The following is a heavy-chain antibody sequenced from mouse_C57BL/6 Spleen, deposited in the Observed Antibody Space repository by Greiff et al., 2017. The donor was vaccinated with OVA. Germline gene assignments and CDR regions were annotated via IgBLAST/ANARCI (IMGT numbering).Heavy chain of an antibody. V-gene: IGHV1-59*01. CDR1: GYTFTSYW. CDR2: IDPSDSYT. J-gene: IGHJ1*03. CDR3: ARSRWYFDV. Sequence: QVQLKQPGAELVRPGTSVKLSCKASGYTFTSYWMHWVKQRPGQGLEWIGVIDPSDSYTNYNQKFKGKATLTVDTSSSTAYMQLSSLTSEDSAVYYCARSRWYFDVWGTGTTVTVSS.